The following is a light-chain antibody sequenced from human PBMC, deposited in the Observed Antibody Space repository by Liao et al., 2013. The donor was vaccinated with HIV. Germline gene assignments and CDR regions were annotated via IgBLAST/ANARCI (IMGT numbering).Light chain of an antibody. J-gene: IGLJ1*01. CDR3: QLWDRSSAHPCV. V-gene: IGLV3-21*04. Sequence: SYVLTQPPSVSVAPGMAASITCGGNDIGSKSVHWYQQKPGQAPVLVIFHETDRPSGISDRFSGSTSENTATLTISRAEAGDEADYYCQLWDRSSAHPCVFGPGTKVTVL. CDR1: DIGSKS. CDR2: HET.